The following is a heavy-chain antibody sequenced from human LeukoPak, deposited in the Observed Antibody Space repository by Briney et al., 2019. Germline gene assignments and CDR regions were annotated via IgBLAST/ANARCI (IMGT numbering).Heavy chain of an antibody. Sequence: GGSLRLSCAASGFTFSSYSMNWVRQAPGEGLEWVSYISSLSGTIYYADSVKGRFTISRDNAKNSVYLQMDSLRVEDTAVYYCARHVVAVGFDYWGQGTLVTVSS. CDR2: ISSLSGTI. CDR1: GFTFSSYS. D-gene: IGHD3-22*01. J-gene: IGHJ4*02. V-gene: IGHV3-48*01. CDR3: ARHVVAVGFDY.